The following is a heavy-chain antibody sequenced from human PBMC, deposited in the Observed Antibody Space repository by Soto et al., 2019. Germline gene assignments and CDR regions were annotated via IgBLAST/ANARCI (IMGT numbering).Heavy chain of an antibody. D-gene: IGHD3-9*01. V-gene: IGHV3-48*03. J-gene: IGHJ4*02. CDR2: ISGSGTST. CDR3: ASKIVTPGYHYYDY. CDR1: GFSFSSCE. Sequence: DVQLVESGGGLVQPGGSLRLSCAASGFSFSSCEMSWVRQAPGKGLEWVSYISGSGTSTQYSDSVKGRFTISRDNAKNSLHLQMNSLGAEDTAVYYCASKIVTPGYHYYDYWGQGTRVTVSS.